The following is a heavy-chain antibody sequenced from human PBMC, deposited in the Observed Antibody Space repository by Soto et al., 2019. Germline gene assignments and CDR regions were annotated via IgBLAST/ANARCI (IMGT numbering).Heavy chain of an antibody. CDR2: ISGSGGST. CDR1: GFTFSSYA. J-gene: IGHJ4*02. V-gene: IGHV3-23*01. Sequence: GSLRLSCAASGFTFSSYAMSWVRQAPGKGLEWVSAISGSGGSTYYADSVKGRFTISRDNSKNTLYLQMNSLRAEDTAVYYCAKDSESRSYAPNWGQGTLVTVSS. CDR3: AKDSESRSYAPN. D-gene: IGHD2-2*01.